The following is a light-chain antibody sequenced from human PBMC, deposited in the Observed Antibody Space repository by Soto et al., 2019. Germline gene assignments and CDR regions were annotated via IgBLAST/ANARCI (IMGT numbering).Light chain of an antibody. J-gene: IGKJ4*01. CDR3: QQYGGSPLT. V-gene: IGKV3-20*01. CDR1: QSVDSSY. CDR2: GAS. Sequence: EIVLTQSPGTLSLSPGERATLSCRASQSVDSSYLSWYQQKPGQAPRLLIYGASSWATGIPHRFSGSGSGTDFTLTISRLEPEDFAVYYCQQYGGSPLTFGGGTKVEIK.